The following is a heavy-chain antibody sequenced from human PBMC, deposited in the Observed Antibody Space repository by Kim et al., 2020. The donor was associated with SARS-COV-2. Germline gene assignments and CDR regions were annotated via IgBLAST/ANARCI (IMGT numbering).Heavy chain of an antibody. CDR3: ARVVGSSSSENYYYYGMDV. Sequence: SETLSLTCAVYGGSFSGYYWSWIRQPPGKGLEWIGEINHSGSTNYNPSLKSRVTISVDTSKNQFSLKLSSVTAADTAVYYCARVVGSSSSENYYYYGMDVWGQGTTVTVSS. CDR2: INHSGST. D-gene: IGHD6-6*01. J-gene: IGHJ6*02. V-gene: IGHV4-34*01. CDR1: GGSFSGYY.